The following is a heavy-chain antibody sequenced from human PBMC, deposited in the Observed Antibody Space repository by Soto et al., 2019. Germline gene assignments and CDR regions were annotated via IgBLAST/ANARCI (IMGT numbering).Heavy chain of an antibody. CDR3: ARGRHGLRNVYHYSLDA. Sequence: SETLSLTCSVSGGSMSSGDDYWSWIRQHAGKGLEWIGYVYYTGSTYYTPSLMSRVTISLDTSKNQFSLKLSSVTAADTAVYYCARGRHGLRNVYHYSLDAWGHGNKATVYS. CDR1: GGSMSSGDDY. J-gene: IGHJ6*02. CDR2: VYYTGST. V-gene: IGHV4-31*03.